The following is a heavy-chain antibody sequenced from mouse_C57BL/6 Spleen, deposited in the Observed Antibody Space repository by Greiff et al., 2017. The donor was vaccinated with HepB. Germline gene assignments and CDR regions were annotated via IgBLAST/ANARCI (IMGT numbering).Heavy chain of an antibody. CDR2: ISYDGSN. Sequence: EVHLVESGPGLVKPSQSLSLTCSVTGYSITSGYYWNWIRQFPGNKLEWMGYISYDGSNNYNPSLKNRISITRYTSKNQFFLKLNSVTTEDTDTYYCAYDYGSAMDYWGQGTSVTVSS. CDR3: AYDYGSAMDY. CDR1: GYSITSGYY. D-gene: IGHD2-4*01. V-gene: IGHV3-6*01. J-gene: IGHJ4*01.